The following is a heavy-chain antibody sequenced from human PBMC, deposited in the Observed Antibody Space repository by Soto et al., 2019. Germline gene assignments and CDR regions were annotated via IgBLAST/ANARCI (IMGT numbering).Heavy chain of an antibody. CDR3: ARDKITGLFDY. V-gene: IGHV4-39*07. J-gene: IGHJ4*02. CDR2: INHSGST. D-gene: IGHD2-8*02. Sequence: SETLSLTCTVSGGSISSSSYYWGWIRQPPGKGLEWIGQINHSGSTNYNPSLKSRVTISVDTSKNQFSLKLTSVTAADTAVYYCARDKITGLFDYWGQGTLVTVSS. CDR1: GGSISSSSYY.